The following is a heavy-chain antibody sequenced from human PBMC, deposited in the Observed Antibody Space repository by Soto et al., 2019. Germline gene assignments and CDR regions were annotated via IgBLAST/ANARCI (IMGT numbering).Heavy chain of an antibody. CDR3: ARDMVRGVIITLDYYGMDV. V-gene: IGHV1-8*01. J-gene: IGHJ6*02. CDR1: GYTFTSYD. D-gene: IGHD3-10*01. Sequence: ASVKVFCKASGYTFTSYDINWVRQATGQGLEWMGWMNPNSGNTGYAQKFQGRVTMTRNTSISTAYMELSSLRSEDTAVYYCARDMVRGVIITLDYYGMDVWGQGTTVTVSS. CDR2: MNPNSGNT.